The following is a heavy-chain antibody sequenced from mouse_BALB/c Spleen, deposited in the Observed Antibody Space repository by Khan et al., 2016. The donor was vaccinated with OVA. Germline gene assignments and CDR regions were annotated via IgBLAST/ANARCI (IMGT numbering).Heavy chain of an antibody. CDR3: ARNSYMYGFTY. CDR2: IRSGGNT. V-gene: IGHV2-2*01. CDR1: GFSLTTYG. Sequence: QVQLKQSGPGLVQPSQSLSITCTVSGFSLTTYGLHWVRQSPGKGLEWLGVIRSGGNTDYNAGFISRLSITKDNSKSQVFFKMNSLQADDTAMYYCARNSYMYGFTYWGQGTLVTVSA. J-gene: IGHJ3*01. D-gene: IGHD2-14*01.